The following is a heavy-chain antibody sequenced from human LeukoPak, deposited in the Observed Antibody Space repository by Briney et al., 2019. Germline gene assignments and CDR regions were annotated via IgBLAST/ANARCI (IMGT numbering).Heavy chain of an antibody. J-gene: IGHJ3*02. CDR1: SFTFSNYG. CDR3: AREGLWGAARDAFDI. Sequence: GGSLRLSCAASSFTFSNYGMYWVRQAPGKGLEWVSYISISGTTIYYADSVKGRFTISRDNAKNSLYLQMNSLRVEDMAVYYCAREGLWGAARDAFDIWGQGTMVTVSS. CDR2: ISISGTTI. D-gene: IGHD6-6*01. V-gene: IGHV3-48*04.